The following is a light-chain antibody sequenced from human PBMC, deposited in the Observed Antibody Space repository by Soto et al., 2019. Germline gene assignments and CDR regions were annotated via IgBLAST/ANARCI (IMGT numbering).Light chain of an antibody. J-gene: IGLJ2*01. V-gene: IGLV2-8*01. Sequence: QSALTQPPSASGSPGQSVTISCTGTSSDVGGYNYVSWYQQHPGKAPKLMIYEVIKRPPGVPDRFSGSKSGNTASLTVTGLQAEDEADYYCSSYAGNNNLRVFGGGTKLTVL. CDR3: SSYAGNNNLRV. CDR1: SSDVGGYNY. CDR2: EVI.